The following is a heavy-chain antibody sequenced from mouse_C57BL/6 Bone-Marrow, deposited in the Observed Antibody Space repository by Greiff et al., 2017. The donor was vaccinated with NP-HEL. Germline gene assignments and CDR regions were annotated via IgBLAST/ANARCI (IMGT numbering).Heavy chain of an antibody. CDR1: GLTFSDYG. Sequence: EVKVVESGGGLVKPGGSLKLSCAASGLTFSDYGMHWVRQAPEKGLEWVAYISSGSSTIYYADTVKGRFTISRDNAKNTLFLQMTSLRSEDTAMYYCARDIGPYYYGSSYVGYWGQGTTLTVSS. J-gene: IGHJ2*01. D-gene: IGHD1-1*01. CDR2: ISSGSSTI. V-gene: IGHV5-17*01. CDR3: ARDIGPYYYGSSYVGY.